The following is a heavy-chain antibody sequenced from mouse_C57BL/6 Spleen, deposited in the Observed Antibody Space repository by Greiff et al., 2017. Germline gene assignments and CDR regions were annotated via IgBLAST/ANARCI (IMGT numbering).Heavy chain of an antibody. V-gene: IGHV1-82*01. Sequence: VKLQESGPELVKPGASVKISCKASGYAFSSSWMNWVKQRPGKGLEWIGRIYPGDGDTNYNGKFKGKATLTADKSSSTAYMQLSSLTSEDSAVYFCARGGSTMVTLFDYWGQGTTLTVSS. CDR2: IYPGDGDT. J-gene: IGHJ2*01. CDR1: GYAFSSSW. D-gene: IGHD2-2*01. CDR3: ARGGSTMVTLFDY.